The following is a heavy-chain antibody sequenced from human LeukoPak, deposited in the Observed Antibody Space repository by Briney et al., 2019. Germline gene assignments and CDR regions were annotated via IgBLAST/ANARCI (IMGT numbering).Heavy chain of an antibody. V-gene: IGHV7-4-1*02. CDR1: GYTFTSYA. D-gene: IGHD5-24*01. J-gene: IGHJ3*02. CDR2: INTNTGNP. CDR3: AREGVVEMATILAFDI. Sequence: ASVKVSCKASGYTFTSYAMSWVRQAPGQGLEWMGWINTNTGNPTYAQGFTGRFVFSLDTSVSTAYLQISSLKAEDTAVYYCAREGVVEMATILAFDIWGQGTMVTVSS.